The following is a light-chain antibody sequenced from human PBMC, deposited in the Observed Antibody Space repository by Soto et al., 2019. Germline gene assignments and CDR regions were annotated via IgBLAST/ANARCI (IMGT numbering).Light chain of an antibody. CDR2: GAS. Sequence: EIVLTQSPGTLSLSPGERATLSCRATQSITTTFLAWYQHKPGQAPRFLIYGASRRATGIPDRFSGSGSGTDFTLTISRLEPEDFAVYYCQQYASSWTFGQGTKVEMK. CDR3: QQYASSWT. J-gene: IGKJ1*01. CDR1: QSITTTF. V-gene: IGKV3-20*01.